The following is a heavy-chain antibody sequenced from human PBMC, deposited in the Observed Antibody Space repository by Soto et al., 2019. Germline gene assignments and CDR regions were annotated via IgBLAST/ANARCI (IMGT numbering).Heavy chain of an antibody. CDR1: GFTFTRHS. V-gene: IGHV3-21*06. CDR3: ARESGTDTGDALDI. J-gene: IGHJ3*02. Sequence: EVQLVESGGGLVKPGGSLRLSCAASGFTFTRHSMNWVRQAPGKGLEWVSCISGTGTFIYYSDSVKGRFTISRDDAKTSLYLQMNSLTAKDTAVYYCARESGTDTGDALDIWGPGTMVTVS. D-gene: IGHD2-21*02. CDR2: ISGTGTFI.